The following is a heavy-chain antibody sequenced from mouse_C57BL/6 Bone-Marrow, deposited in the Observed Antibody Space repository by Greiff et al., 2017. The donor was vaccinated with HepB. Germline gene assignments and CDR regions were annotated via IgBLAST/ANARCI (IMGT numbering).Heavy chain of an antibody. D-gene: IGHD1-1*01. CDR3: ARWGYGSSYWYFDV. V-gene: IGHV1-72*01. J-gene: IGHJ1*03. CDR1: GYTFTSYW. CDR2: IDPNSGGT. Sequence: VQLQQPGAELVKPGASVKLSCKASGYTFTSYWMHWVKQRPGRGLEGIGRIDPNSGGTKYNEKFKSKATLTVDKPSSTAYMQLSSLTSEDSAVYYCARWGYGSSYWYFDVWGTGTTVTVSS.